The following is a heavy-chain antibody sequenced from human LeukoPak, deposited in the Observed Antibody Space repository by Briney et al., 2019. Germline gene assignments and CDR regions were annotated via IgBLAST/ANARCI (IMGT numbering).Heavy chain of an antibody. CDR2: ISYDGSNK. CDR3: AREVTNILTGYPHNWFDP. D-gene: IGHD3-9*01. V-gene: IGHV3-30*04. J-gene: IGHJ5*02. Sequence: GRSLRLSCAASGFTFSSYAMHWVRQAPGKGLEWVAVISYDGSNKYYADSVKGRFTISRDNSKNTLYLQMNSLRAEDTAVYYCAREVTNILTGYPHNWFDPWGQGTLVTVSS. CDR1: GFTFSSYA.